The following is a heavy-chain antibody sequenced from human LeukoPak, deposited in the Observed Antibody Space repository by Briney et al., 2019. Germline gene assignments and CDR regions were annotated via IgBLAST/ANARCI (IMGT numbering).Heavy chain of an antibody. V-gene: IGHV4-4*08. D-gene: IGHD1-1*01. CDR3: ARIRQLAIFDY. Sequence: SETLSLTCTVSGGSIRGYYWSWTRQPPGKGLEWIGYIYSSGSTYYNPSLKSRVTISVDTSKKQFSLKLSSVTAADTAVYYCARIRQLAIFDYWGQGTLVTVSS. CDR2: IYSSGST. J-gene: IGHJ4*02. CDR1: GGSIRGYY.